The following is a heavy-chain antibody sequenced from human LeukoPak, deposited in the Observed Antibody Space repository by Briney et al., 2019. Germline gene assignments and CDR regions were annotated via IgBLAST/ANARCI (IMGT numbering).Heavy chain of an antibody. CDR2: IKQDGSER. J-gene: IGHJ4*02. V-gene: IGHV3-7*01. D-gene: IGHD3-10*01. Sequence: PGGSLRLSCAASGFTFSNYWMSWVRQAPGKGLEWVANIKQDGSERNYVDAVKGRFTISRDNARNSLYLQMNSLRVEDTAVYYCAGRSGSFDYWGQGTLVTVSS. CDR3: AGRSGSFDY. CDR1: GFTFSNYW.